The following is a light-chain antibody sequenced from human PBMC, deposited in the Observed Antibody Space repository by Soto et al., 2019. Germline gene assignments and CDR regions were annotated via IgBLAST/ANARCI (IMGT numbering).Light chain of an antibody. CDR2: DVT. J-gene: IGLJ3*02. CDR3: NSFTASSTLL. Sequence: QSALTQPASVSGSPGQSITISCAGSSGDIGGNNYVSWFQQHPGKAPKVILHDVTIRPSGVSNRFSGSKSGNTASLTISGLQAEDEDMYYCNSFTASSTLLFGGGTKVTVL. CDR1: SGDIGGNNY. V-gene: IGLV2-14*01.